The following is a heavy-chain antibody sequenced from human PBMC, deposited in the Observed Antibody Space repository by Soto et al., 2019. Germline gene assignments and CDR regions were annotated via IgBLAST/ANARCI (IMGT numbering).Heavy chain of an antibody. J-gene: IGHJ5*02. V-gene: IGHV1-8*01. Sequence: ASVKVSCKASGYTSTSYDINWVRQATGQGLEWMGWMNPNSGNTGYAQKFQGRVTMTRNTSISTAYLQWSSLKASDTAMYYCARSGYYDILTGYYPNWFDPWGQGTLVTVSS. CDR3: ARSGYYDILTGYYPNWFDP. CDR2: MNPNSGNT. CDR1: GYTSTSYD. D-gene: IGHD3-9*01.